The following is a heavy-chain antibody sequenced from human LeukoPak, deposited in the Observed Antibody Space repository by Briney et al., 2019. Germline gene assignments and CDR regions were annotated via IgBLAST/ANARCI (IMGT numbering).Heavy chain of an antibody. CDR3: ARAPPHYSGSYFPAML. D-gene: IGHD1-26*01. CDR1: GFTFSSYS. Sequence: NPGGSLRLSCAASGFTFSSYSMNWVRQAPGKGLEWVSSISSSSSYIYYADSVKGRFTISRDNAKNSVYLQMNGLRAEDTAVYYCARAPPHYSGSYFPAMLWGQGTLVTVSS. V-gene: IGHV3-21*01. J-gene: IGHJ4*02. CDR2: ISSSSSYI.